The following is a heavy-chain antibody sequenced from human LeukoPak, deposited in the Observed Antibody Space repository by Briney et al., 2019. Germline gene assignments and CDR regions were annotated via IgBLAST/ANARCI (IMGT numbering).Heavy chain of an antibody. V-gene: IGHV3-21*01. D-gene: IGHD6-19*01. CDR1: GFTFSSYS. CDR3: ASATGGWYAVASYYYGMDV. Sequence: GGSLRLSCAASGFTFSSYSMNWVRQAPGKGLEWVSSISSSSSYIYYADSVKGRFTISRDNAKNSLCLQMNSLRAEDTAVYYCASATGGWYAVASYYYGMDVWGQGTTVTVSS. CDR2: ISSSSSYI. J-gene: IGHJ6*02.